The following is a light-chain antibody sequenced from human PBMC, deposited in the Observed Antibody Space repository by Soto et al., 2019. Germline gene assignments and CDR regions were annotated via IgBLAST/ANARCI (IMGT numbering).Light chain of an antibody. CDR1: QGISSY. CDR3: QQYDNLPT. V-gene: IGKV1-33*01. Sequence: IQFTPYPSSQSASVVGRVTITGRASQGISSYLGWYQQKPGKAPKLLIYDASNLETGVPSRFSGSGSGTDFTFTISSLQPEDIATYYCQQYDNLPTFGGGTKVDIK. CDR2: DAS. J-gene: IGKJ4*01.